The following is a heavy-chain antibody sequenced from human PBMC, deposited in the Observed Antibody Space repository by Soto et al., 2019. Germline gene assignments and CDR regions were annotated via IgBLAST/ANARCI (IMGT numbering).Heavy chain of an antibody. Sequence: ASVKVSCKASGYTFTSFDINWVRQATGQGLEWMGWMNPNSGNTGYAQKFQGRVTMTRDTSISTAYMELNSLTSEDTAVYYCARGPIYGSGSYLSDPWGQGALVTVS. CDR1: GYTFTSFD. J-gene: IGHJ5*02. D-gene: IGHD3-10*01. V-gene: IGHV1-8*01. CDR3: ARGPIYGSGSYLSDP. CDR2: MNPNSGNT.